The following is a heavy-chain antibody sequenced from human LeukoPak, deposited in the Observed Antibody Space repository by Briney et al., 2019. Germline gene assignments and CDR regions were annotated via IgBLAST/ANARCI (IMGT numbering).Heavy chain of an antibody. CDR2: ISGSGGST. Sequence: GGSLRLSCAASGFTFSSYAMSWVRQAPGKGLEWVSAISGSGGSTYYADSVKGRFTISRDNSKNTLYLQMNSLRAEDTAVYYCAKDRMITRPAPQAYCSSTSCGFDYWGQGTLVTVSS. V-gene: IGHV3-23*01. J-gene: IGHJ4*02. CDR1: GFTFSSYA. D-gene: IGHD2-2*01. CDR3: AKDRMITRPAPQAYCSSTSCGFDY.